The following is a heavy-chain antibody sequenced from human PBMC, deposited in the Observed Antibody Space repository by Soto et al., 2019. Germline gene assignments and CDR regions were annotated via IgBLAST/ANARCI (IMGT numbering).Heavy chain of an antibody. CDR2: IYYSGST. D-gene: IGHD2-2*01. J-gene: IGHJ5*02. CDR3: ARARRYCSSTSCKYNWFDP. V-gene: IGHV4-31*03. Sequence: SETLSLTCTVSGGSISSGGYYWSWIRQHPGKGLEWIGYIYYSGSTNYNPSLKSRVTISVDTSKNQFSLKLSSVTAADTAVYYCARARRYCSSTSCKYNWFDPWGQGTLVTVSS. CDR1: GGSISSGGYY.